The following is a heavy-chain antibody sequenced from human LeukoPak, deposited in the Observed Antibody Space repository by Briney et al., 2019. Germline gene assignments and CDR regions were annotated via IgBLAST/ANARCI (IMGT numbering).Heavy chain of an antibody. CDR1: GFTFRNYW. D-gene: IGHD4-23*01. CDR2: IKQEGNEK. V-gene: IGHV3-7*05. Sequence: TGGSLRPSCAASGFTFRNYWMSWVRQAPGKGLEFVANIKQEGNEKYYVDSVKGRFTISRDNAKNSLYLQMNGLRAEDTAVYYCAANGGPFDFWGQGTLVTVSA. CDR3: AANGGPFDF. J-gene: IGHJ4*02.